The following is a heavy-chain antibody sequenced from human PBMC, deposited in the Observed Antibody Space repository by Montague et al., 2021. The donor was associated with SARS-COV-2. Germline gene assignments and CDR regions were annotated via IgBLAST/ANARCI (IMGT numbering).Heavy chain of an antibody. J-gene: IGHJ4*02. CDR1: GGSISSSSYY. D-gene: IGHD3-22*01. V-gene: IGHV4-39*01. Sequence: SETLSLTCTVSGGSISSSSYYWGWIRQPPGKGLEWIGSIYYSGSTYYTPSLKSRVTISVDTSKNQFSLKLSSVTAADTAVYYCARHGKTRIAMIVVVIGYFGYWGQGTLVTVSS. CDR2: IYYSGST. CDR3: ARHGKTRIAMIVVVIGYFGY.